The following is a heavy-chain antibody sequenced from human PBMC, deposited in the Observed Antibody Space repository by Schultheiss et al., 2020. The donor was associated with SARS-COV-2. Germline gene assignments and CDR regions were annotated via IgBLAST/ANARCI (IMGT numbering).Heavy chain of an antibody. CDR1: GFTFSDYY. CDR2: ISSSSTI. CDR3: ARSMAGSWYYFDY. Sequence: GGSLRLSCAASGFTFSDYYMNWVRQAPGKGLEWVSSISSSSTIYYADSVKGRFTISRDNAKNSLYLQMNSLRAEDTAVYYCARSMAGSWYYFDYWGQGTLVTVSS. V-gene: IGHV3-69-1*01. J-gene: IGHJ4*02. D-gene: IGHD6-13*01.